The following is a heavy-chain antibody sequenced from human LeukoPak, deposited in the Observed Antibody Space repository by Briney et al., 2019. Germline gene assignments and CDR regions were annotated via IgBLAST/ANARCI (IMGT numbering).Heavy chain of an antibody. CDR2: INHSGST. J-gene: IGHJ3*02. CDR1: GGSFSGYY. Sequence: KPSETLSLTCAVYGGSFSGYYWSWIRQPPGKGLEWIGEINHSGSTNYNPSLKSRVTISVDTSKNQFSLKLSSVTAADTAVYYCARDRRWELLHAFDIWGQGTMVTVSS. V-gene: IGHV4-34*01. D-gene: IGHD1-26*01. CDR3: ARDRRWELLHAFDI.